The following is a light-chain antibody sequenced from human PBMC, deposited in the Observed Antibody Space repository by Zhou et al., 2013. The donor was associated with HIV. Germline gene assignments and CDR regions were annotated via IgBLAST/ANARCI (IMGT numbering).Light chain of an antibody. CDR3: MHSLHAPFT. J-gene: IGKJ2*01. V-gene: IGKV2-28*01. CDR2: LGS. CDR1: QSLLHSNGYNY. Sequence: DIVMTQSPLSLPVTPGEPASISCRSSQSLLHSNGYNYLDWYLQKPGQSPQLLIYLGSNRASGVPDRFSGSGSGTDFILKISRVEAEDVGVYYCMHSLHAPFTFGQGTKLEI.